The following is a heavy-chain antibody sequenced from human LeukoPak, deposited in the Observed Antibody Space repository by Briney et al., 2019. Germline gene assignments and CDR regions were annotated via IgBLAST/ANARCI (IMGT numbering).Heavy chain of an antibody. J-gene: IGHJ4*02. V-gene: IGHV1-69*04. CDR1: GGTFSSYA. CDR2: IIPILGIA. D-gene: IGHD3-22*01. Sequence: RASVKVSCKASGGTFSSYAISWVRQAPGQGLEWMGRIIPILGIANYAQKFQGRVTITADKSTSTAYMELSSLRSEDTAVYYCARNPRHMDSSGYWWDYWGQGTLVTVSS. CDR3: ARNPRHMDSSGYWWDY.